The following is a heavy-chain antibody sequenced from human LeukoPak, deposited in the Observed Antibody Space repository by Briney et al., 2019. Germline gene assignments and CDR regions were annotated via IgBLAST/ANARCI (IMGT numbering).Heavy chain of an antibody. CDR1: GGSISSGSYY. Sequence: PSETLSLTCTVSGGSISSGSYYWSWIRQPAGKGLEWIGRIYTSGSTNYNSSLKSRVTISVDTSKNQFSLKLSSVTAADTAVYYCARDPGIPAAIPPYWYYYMDVWGKGTTVTVSS. CDR2: IYTSGST. CDR3: ARDPGIPAAIPPYWYYYMDV. V-gene: IGHV4-61*02. J-gene: IGHJ6*03. D-gene: IGHD2-2*02.